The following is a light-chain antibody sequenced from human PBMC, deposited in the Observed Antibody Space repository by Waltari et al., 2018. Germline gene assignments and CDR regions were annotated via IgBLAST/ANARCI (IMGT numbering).Light chain of an antibody. V-gene: IGLV2-8*01. CDR2: EVT. CDR3: SSYAGSNNLV. CDR1: SSAVGYY. Sequence: QSALTHPPSASGSPGQSVTISCTGTSSAVGYYVSWYQQHPGKAPKLMISEVTKRPSGVPDRFSGSKSGNTASLTVSGLQAEDEADYYCSSYAGSNNLVFGGGTKLTVL. J-gene: IGLJ2*01.